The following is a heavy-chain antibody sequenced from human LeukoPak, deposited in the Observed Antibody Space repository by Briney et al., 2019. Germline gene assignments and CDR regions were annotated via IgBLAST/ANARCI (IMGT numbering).Heavy chain of an antibody. D-gene: IGHD5-18*01. CDR2: IYSGGST. Sequence: PGGSLRPSCAASGFTVSSNYMSWVRQAPGKGLEWVSVIYSGGSTYYADSVKGRFTISRDNSKNTLYLQMNSLRAEDTAVYYCAREKRYSYGVFDYWGQGTLVTVSS. J-gene: IGHJ4*02. V-gene: IGHV3-53*01. CDR1: GFTVSSNY. CDR3: AREKRYSYGVFDY.